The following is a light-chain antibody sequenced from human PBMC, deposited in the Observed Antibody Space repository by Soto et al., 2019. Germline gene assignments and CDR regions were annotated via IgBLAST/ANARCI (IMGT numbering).Light chain of an antibody. CDR3: CSYAGSTTLDV. CDR2: EVT. CDR1: SSDVGTYNL. Sequence: QSVLTQPASVSGSPGQSVTISCSGTSSDVGTYNLVSWYQQHPGKAPKLIIYEVTRRPSGVSNRFSGSKPGNTASLTISGLHAEEEADYYCCSYAGSTTLDVLGTATNVTVL. J-gene: IGLJ1*01. V-gene: IGLV2-23*02.